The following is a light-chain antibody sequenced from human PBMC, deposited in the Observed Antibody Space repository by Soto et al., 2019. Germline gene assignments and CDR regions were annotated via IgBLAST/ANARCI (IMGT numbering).Light chain of an antibody. V-gene: IGKV3-20*01. CDR3: QQYGSPRQLT. CDR2: GAS. Sequence: EIVLTQSPGTLSLSPGERATLSCRASQSVSSSYLACYQQKPGQAPRLLIYGASSRATGIPDRFSGSGSGTDFTLTISRLEPEDFAVYYCQQYGSPRQLTFGGGTKVDI. J-gene: IGKJ4*01. CDR1: QSVSSSY.